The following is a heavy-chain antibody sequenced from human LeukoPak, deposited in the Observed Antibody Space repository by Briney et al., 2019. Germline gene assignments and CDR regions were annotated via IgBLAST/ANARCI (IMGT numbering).Heavy chain of an antibody. CDR2: IYYSGST. J-gene: IGHJ3*01. CDR3: AADLQAFAFDL. D-gene: IGHD3-3*02. V-gene: IGHV4-31*03. CDR1: GGSISSGGYD. Sequence: ASETLSLTCTVSGGSISSGGYDWSWIRQHPGKGLEWIGYIYYSGSTFHNPSLKSRVTISVDTSKNQFSLKLNAVTAVDTAVYYCAADLQAFAFDLWGQGTMVTVSS.